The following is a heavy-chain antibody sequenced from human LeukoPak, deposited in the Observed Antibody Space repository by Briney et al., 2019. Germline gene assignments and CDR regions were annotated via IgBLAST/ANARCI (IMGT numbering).Heavy chain of an antibody. V-gene: IGHV1-18*01. Sequence: APVKPSCNASDSTFTSYGIRWVRQAPGQGLEGRGWISTYNGNTNYAQKLQGRVTMTTGTSTSTAYMELRSLRSDDTAVYYCARYGDYYYYMDVWGKGTTVTVSS. J-gene: IGHJ6*03. D-gene: IGHD4-17*01. CDR3: ARYGDYYYYMDV. CDR2: ISTYNGNT. CDR1: DSTFTSYG.